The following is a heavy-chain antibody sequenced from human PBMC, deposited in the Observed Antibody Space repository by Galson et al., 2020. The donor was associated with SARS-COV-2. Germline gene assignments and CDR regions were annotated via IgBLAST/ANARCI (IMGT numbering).Heavy chain of an antibody. CDR3: GRSCQVGLCFGELVNPRAGLDA. CDR1: GGSIISGDYY. J-gene: IGHJ6*02. D-gene: IGHD3-10*01. V-gene: IGHV4-30-4*01. CDR2: IYYSGST. Sequence: ETSETLSLTCTVSGGSIISGDYYWSWIRQPPGKGLEWIGYIYYSGSTYYNPSLKSRVMISVDTSENQFSLKLTSVTAADTAVYYCGRSCQVGLCFGELVNPRAGLDAWCQGTTVTVSS.